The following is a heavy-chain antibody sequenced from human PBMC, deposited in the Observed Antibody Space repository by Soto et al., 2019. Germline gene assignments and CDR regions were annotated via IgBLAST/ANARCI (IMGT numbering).Heavy chain of an antibody. CDR2: ISTTGNTI. CDR1: GFTFSSYS. CDR3: ASDRAPTSGHFDY. D-gene: IGHD5-12*01. J-gene: IGHJ4*02. Sequence: EVQLVESGGDLVQPGGSLRLSCAASGFTFSSYSMSWVRQAPGKGLEWVSYISTTGNTIKYADSVKGRFTISRDNAKSSLYLQMNSLRVEDTAVYYCASDRAPTSGHFDYWGQGTLVTVSS. V-gene: IGHV3-48*01.